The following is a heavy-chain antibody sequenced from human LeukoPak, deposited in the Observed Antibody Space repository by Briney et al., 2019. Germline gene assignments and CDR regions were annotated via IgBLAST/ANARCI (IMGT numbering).Heavy chain of an antibody. CDR2: IYRNSGGT. Sequence: ASVKVSCKASGYTFTGYYMHWVRQAPGQGLEWMGWIYRNSGGTNYAQKFLGRVTMTRDTSISKAYMELSKLRSDDTGVYYCARSEQFPYYMDVWGKGTTVTVCS. V-gene: IGHV1-2*02. CDR1: GYTFTGYY. CDR3: ARSEQFPYYMDV. D-gene: IGHD6-19*01. J-gene: IGHJ6*03.